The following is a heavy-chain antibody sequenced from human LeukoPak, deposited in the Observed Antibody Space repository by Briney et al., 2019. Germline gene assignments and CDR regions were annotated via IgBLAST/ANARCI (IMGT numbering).Heavy chain of an antibody. CDR1: GFTFSSYS. J-gene: IGHJ4*02. CDR3: ARDRDSSGWE. D-gene: IGHD6-19*01. CDR2: ISSSSSYI. Sequence: GSLRLSCAASGFTFSSYSMNWVRQAPGKGLEWVSSISSSSSYIYYADSVKGRFTISRDNSKNTLYLQMNSLRAEDTAVYYCARDRDSSGWEWGQGTLVTVSS. V-gene: IGHV3-21*01.